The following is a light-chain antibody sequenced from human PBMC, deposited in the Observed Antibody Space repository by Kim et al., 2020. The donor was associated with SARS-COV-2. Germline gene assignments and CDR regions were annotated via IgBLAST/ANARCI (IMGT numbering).Light chain of an antibody. CDR2: GAS. Sequence: SPGGRATPSCRASQSINSRYLTWYQQKSGQAPRLLIYGASNRATYIPDRFSGSGSGTDFTLTISTLEPEDSAVYYCQQYGNSPFTFGQGTRLEIK. J-gene: IGKJ5*01. CDR1: QSINSRY. CDR3: QQYGNSPFT. V-gene: IGKV3-20*01.